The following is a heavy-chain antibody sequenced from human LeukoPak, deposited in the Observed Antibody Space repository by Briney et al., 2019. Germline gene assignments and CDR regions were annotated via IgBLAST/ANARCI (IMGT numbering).Heavy chain of an antibody. CDR2: ISAYNGNT. CDR1: GYTFTSYG. J-gene: IGHJ3*02. V-gene: IGHV1-18*01. Sequence: ASVKVSCKASGYTFTSYGISWVRQASGQGLEWMGWISAYNGNTNYAQKLQGRVTMTTDTSTSTAYMELRSLRSDDTAVYYCARWGYYYDSSGYYQVVAFDIWGQGTMVTVSS. D-gene: IGHD3-22*01. CDR3: ARWGYYYDSSGYYQVVAFDI.